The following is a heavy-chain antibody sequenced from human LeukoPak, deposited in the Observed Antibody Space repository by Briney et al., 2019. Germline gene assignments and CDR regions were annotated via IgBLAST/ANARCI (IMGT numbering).Heavy chain of an antibody. CDR2: MSSSSSSI. CDR3: ARDHGDYDAVYWYFDL. V-gene: IGHV3-48*01. CDR1: GFTFSSYS. D-gene: IGHD4-17*01. J-gene: IGHJ2*01. Sequence: GGSLRLSCAASGFTFSSYSMNWVRQAPGKGLEWVSFMSSSSSSIYYADSVKGRFTISRDNAKNSLYLQMNSLRAEDTAVYYCARDHGDYDAVYWYFDLWGRGTLVTVSS.